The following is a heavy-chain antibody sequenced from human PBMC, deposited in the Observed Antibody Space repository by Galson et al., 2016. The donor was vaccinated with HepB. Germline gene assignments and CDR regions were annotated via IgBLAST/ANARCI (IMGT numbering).Heavy chain of an antibody. CDR1: GVSISDSSYS. Sequence: SETLSLTCTVSGVSISDSSYSWAWIRQPPGKGLQWIGNISYGGSTSYNPFLKSRLTISVDTSKTQFSLNLTSVSATDTSVYYCARQVSGSSWPFDYWGQGILVTVSS. CDR3: ARQVSGSSWPFDY. CDR2: ISYGGST. V-gene: IGHV4-39*01. J-gene: IGHJ4*02. D-gene: IGHD2/OR15-2a*01.